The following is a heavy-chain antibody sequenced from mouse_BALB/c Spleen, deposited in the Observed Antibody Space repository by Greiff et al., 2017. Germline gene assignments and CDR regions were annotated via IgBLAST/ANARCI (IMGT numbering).Heavy chain of an antibody. V-gene: IGHV5-17*02. CDR2: ISSGSSTI. J-gene: IGHJ3*01. Sequence: EVKLMESGGGLVQPGGSRKLSCAASGFTFSSFGMHWVRQAPEKGLEWVAYISSGSSTIYYADTVKGRFTISRDNPKNTLFLHMTSLRSEDTAMYYCARDYYGVGAYWGQGTLVTVSA. CDR1: GFTFSSFG. D-gene: IGHD1-2*01. CDR3: ARDYYGVGAY.